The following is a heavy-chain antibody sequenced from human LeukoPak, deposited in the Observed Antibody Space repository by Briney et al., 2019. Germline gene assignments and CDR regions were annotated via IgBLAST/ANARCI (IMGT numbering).Heavy chain of an antibody. CDR2: INHRGST. D-gene: IGHD5-24*01. CDR1: GFTFTTYN. CDR3: ASARWDF. Sequence: GSLRLSCAASGFTFTTYNMNWVRQPPGKGLEWVGEINHRGSTNYNPSLKSRVTISIDTSQNQFSLKLISVTAADTAVYYCASARWDFWGQGVLVTVSS. V-gene: IGHV4-34*01. J-gene: IGHJ4*02.